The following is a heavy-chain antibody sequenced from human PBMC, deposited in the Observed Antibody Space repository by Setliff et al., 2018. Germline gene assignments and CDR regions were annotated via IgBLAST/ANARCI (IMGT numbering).Heavy chain of an antibody. D-gene: IGHD3-22*01. CDR3: ARAYYDSSGYYPLVY. CDR1: GFSLSNARMG. CDR2: IFSNDEK. V-gene: IGHV2-26*01. Sequence: LTCTVSGFSLSNARMGVSWIRQPPGKALEWLAHIFSNDEKSYSTSLKSRLTISKDTSKSQVVLTMTNMDPVDTATYYCARAYYDSSGYYPLVYWGQGTLVTVSS. J-gene: IGHJ4*02.